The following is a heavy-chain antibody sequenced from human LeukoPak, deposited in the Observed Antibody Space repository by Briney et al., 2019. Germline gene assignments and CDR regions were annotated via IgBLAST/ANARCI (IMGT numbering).Heavy chain of an antibody. V-gene: IGHV4-4*07. J-gene: IGHJ4*02. CDR3: ARDYDKAFDY. CDR2: IYSSGAT. CDR1: GASVTTYY. Sequence: KPSETLSLTCTVSGASVTTYYWSWIRQPAGKGLEWIGRIYSSGATNYNLSLRGRVTMSLDTSRNQVSLELSSVVAADTAMYYCARDYDKAFDYWGQGTLVTVSS. D-gene: IGHD3-16*01.